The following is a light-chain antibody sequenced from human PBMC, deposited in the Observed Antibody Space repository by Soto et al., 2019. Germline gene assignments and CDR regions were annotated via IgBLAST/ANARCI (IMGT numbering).Light chain of an antibody. Sequence: QSVLTQPPSASGTPGQRVTISCSGSSSNIGSNSANWYQQLPGTAPKLVMYSTNQRPSGVPDRFSGSKSGASAAPAIIDLQYADEADDYCAAWDDSLNGHVVFGGGTKLTVL. CDR1: SSNIGSNS. J-gene: IGLJ2*01. CDR3: AAWDDSLNGHVV. V-gene: IGLV1-44*01. CDR2: STN.